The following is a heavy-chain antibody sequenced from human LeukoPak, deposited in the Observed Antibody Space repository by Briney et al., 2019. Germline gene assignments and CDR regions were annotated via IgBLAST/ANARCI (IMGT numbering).Heavy chain of an antibody. CDR3: ARASDRDYYYYMDV. CDR2: INPNSGGT. CDR1: GYTFTGYY. Sequence: ASVKVSCTASGYTFTGYYMHWVRQAPGQGLEWMGWINPNSGGTNYAQKFQGRVTMTRDTSISTAYMELSRLRSDDTAVYYCARASDRDYYYYMDVWGKGTTVTVSS. J-gene: IGHJ6*03. D-gene: IGHD3-22*01. V-gene: IGHV1-2*02.